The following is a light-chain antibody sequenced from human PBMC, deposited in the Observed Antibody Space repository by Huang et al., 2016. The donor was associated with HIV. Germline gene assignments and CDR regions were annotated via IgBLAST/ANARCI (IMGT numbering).Light chain of an antibody. CDR3: QKYDSAPRT. J-gene: IGKJ1*01. CDR2: AAS. V-gene: IGKV1-27*01. Sequence: MTQSPPSLSASIGARVTLTCRASRDISTFLAWYQQKPGKTTRLLIYAASILHSGVPSRFSGGGSGTKFTLTVSSRQPEDVANYYCQKYDSAPRTFGQGTKLEL. CDR1: RDISTF.